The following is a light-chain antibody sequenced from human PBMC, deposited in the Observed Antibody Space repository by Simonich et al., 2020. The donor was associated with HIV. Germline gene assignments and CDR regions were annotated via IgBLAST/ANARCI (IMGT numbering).Light chain of an antibody. CDR3: QQYYSTPPYT. CDR2: GAA. J-gene: IGKJ2*01. Sequence: DIVMTQSPDSLAVSLGERATINCTSSQSVLYSANNKNYLVWYQQKPGQPPKLLIYGAATREAGVPDRFSGSGSGTDFTLTISSLQAEDVAVYYCQQYYSTPPYTFGQGTKLEIK. CDR1: QSVLYSANNKNY. V-gene: IGKV4-1*01.